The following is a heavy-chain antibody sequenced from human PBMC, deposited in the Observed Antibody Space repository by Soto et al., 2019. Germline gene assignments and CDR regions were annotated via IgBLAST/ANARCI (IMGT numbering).Heavy chain of an antibody. Sequence: GGSLRLSCAASGFTFSSYAMSWVRQAPGKGLEWVSAISGSGGSTYYADSVKGRFTISRANSKNTLYLQMNSLRAEDTAVYYCAKAAHDYGDFEYYFDYWGQGTLVTVSS. D-gene: IGHD4-17*01. V-gene: IGHV3-23*01. J-gene: IGHJ4*02. CDR2: ISGSGGST. CDR3: AKAAHDYGDFEYYFDY. CDR1: GFTFSSYA.